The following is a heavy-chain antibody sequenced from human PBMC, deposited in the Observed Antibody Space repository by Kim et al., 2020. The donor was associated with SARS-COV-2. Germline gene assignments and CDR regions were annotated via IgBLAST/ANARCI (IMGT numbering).Heavy chain of an antibody. CDR1: GYTFTSYD. CDR2: MNPNSGNT. V-gene: IGHV1-8*01. J-gene: IGHJ5*02. Sequence: ASVKVSCKASGYTFTSYDINWVRQATGQGLEWMGWMNPNSGNTGYARKFQGRVTMTRNTSISTAYMELSSLRSEDTAVYYCARTYYYDSGSYDNWFDPWGQGTLVTVSS. CDR3: ARTYYYDSGSYDNWFDP. D-gene: IGHD3-10*01.